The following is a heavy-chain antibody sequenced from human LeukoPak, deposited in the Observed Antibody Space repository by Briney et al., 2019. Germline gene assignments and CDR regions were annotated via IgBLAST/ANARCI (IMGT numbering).Heavy chain of an antibody. D-gene: IGHD3-10*01. CDR1: GFKFSDHY. CDR2: SRNKASSYTT. V-gene: IGHV3-72*01. J-gene: IGHJ4*02. Sequence: GGSQRLSCAASGFKFSDHYIDWVRQAPGKGLEWVGRSRNKASSYTTEYAASVEGRFTISRDVSESSLYLQMNSLRTEDTAVYYCANSLLWFGELLLDGDYWGQGTLVTVSS. CDR3: ANSLLWFGELLLDGDY.